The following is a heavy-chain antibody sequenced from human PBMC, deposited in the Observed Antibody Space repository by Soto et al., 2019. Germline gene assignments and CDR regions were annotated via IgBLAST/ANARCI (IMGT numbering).Heavy chain of an antibody. CDR3: ARAVAPYLGTWFDP. Sequence: TLSLTCSVSGGAISSGNSYSWSCIRQPLGTGLDRIWLMSNTVRTSYNPSLKGRVSMSVDKSKNQFSLKLSSVTAADMAVYFCARAVAPYLGTWFDPWGQGTLVTVSS. V-gene: IGHV4-30-2*01. CDR1: GGAISSGNSYS. D-gene: IGHD3-16*01. J-gene: IGHJ5*02. CDR2: MSNTVRT.